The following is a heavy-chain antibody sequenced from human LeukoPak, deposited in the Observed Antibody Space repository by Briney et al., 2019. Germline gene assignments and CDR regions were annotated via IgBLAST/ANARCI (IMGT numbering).Heavy chain of an antibody. CDR3: ARSLSIAAAGYFDY. J-gene: IGHJ4*02. CDR1: GGSFSGYY. Sequence: SETLSLTCAVYGGSFSGYYWSWIRQPPGKGLEWIGEINHSGSTNYNPSLKSRVTISVDTSKNQFSLKLSSVTAADTAVYYCARSLSIAAAGYFDYWGQGTLVTVSS. V-gene: IGHV4-34*01. CDR2: INHSGST. D-gene: IGHD6-13*01.